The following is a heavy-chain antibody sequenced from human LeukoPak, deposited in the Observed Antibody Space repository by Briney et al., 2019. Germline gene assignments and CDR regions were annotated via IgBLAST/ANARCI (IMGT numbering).Heavy chain of an antibody. CDR1: GFTFSSYS. Sequence: TTGGSLRLSCAASGFTFSSYSMNWVRQAPGKGLEWVSSISSSSSYIYYADSVKGRFTISRDNAKNSLYLQMNSLRAEDTAVYYCARDITMVRGVPHDAFDIWGQGTMVTVSS. J-gene: IGHJ3*02. D-gene: IGHD3-10*01. CDR2: ISSSSSYI. V-gene: IGHV3-21*01. CDR3: ARDITMVRGVPHDAFDI.